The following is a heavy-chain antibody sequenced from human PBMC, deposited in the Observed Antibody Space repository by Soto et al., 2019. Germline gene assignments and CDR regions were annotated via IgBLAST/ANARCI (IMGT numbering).Heavy chain of an antibody. CDR3: AREEESSSLWSPLYYYYGMDV. Sequence: SVKVSCKASGGTFSSYAISWVRQAPGQGLEWMGGIIPIFGTANYAQKFQGRVTITADESTSTAYMELSSLRSEDTAVYYCAREEESSSLWSPLYYYYGMDVWGQGTTVTVSS. CDR2: IIPIFGTA. CDR1: GGTFSSYA. V-gene: IGHV1-69*13. J-gene: IGHJ6*02. D-gene: IGHD6-6*01.